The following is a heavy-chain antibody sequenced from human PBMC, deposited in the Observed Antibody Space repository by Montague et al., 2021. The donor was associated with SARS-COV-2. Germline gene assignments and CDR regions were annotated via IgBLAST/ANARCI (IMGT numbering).Heavy chain of an antibody. Sequence: SETLSLTCAVSGDSSSGYYWSWIQQPPWKVQEWIENIYDTGHTNYNPSLKSRVTISEDTSKNQFSLRLTSVTAADTAVYYCARDFRLQLWQTNYYFGLWGRGTRDSVSA. D-gene: IGHD5-18*01. V-gene: IGHV4-59*01. J-gene: IGHJ2*01. CDR3: ARDFRLQLWQTNYYFGL. CDR2: IYDTGHT. CDR1: GDSSSGYY.